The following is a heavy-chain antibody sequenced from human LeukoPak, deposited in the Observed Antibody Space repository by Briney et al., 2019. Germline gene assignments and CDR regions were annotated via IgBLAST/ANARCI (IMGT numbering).Heavy chain of an antibody. CDR3: ARAYGSGSSYHPDY. CDR2: INPNSGGT. Sequence: GRSLRLSCAASGFTFSSYAMHWVRQAPGQGLEWMGWINPNSGGTNSSQKFQDRVTLTRDTSISTAYMELGSLRSDDTAIYYCARAYGSGSSYHPDYWGQGTLVTVSS. J-gene: IGHJ4*02. CDR1: GFTFSSYA. D-gene: IGHD3-10*01. V-gene: IGHV1-2*02.